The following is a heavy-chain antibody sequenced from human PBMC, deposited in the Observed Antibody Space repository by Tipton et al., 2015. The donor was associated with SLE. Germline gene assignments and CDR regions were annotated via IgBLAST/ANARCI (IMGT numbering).Heavy chain of an antibody. CDR1: GFTFSDYY. J-gene: IGHJ3*02. CDR2: INHSGST. V-gene: IGHV4-34*01. Sequence: LRLSCAASGFTFSDYYMSWIRQPPGKGLEWIGEINHSGSTNYNPSLKSRVTISVDTSKNQFSLKLSSVTAADTAVYYCARDPSSWYKDAFDIWGQGTMVTVSS. D-gene: IGHD6-13*01. CDR3: ARDPSSWYKDAFDI.